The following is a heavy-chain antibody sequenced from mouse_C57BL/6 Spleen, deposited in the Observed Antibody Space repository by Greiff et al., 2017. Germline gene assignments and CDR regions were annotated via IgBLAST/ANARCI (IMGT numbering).Heavy chain of an antibody. Sequence: QVQLQQPGAELVKPGASVKLSCKASGYTFTSYWMQWVKQRPGQGLEWIGEIDPSDSYPNYNQKFKGKATLTVDTSPSTAYMQLSSLTSEDSAVYYCARRYYGSSSLDYWGQGTTLTVSS. CDR3: ARRYYGSSSLDY. D-gene: IGHD1-1*01. J-gene: IGHJ2*01. CDR1: GYTFTSYW. CDR2: IDPSDSYP. V-gene: IGHV1-50*01.